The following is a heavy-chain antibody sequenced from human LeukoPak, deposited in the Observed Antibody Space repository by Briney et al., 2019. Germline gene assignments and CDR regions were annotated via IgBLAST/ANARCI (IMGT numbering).Heavy chain of an antibody. CDR2: ISDSGGST. Sequence: GGSLRPSCAASGFTLSSYDMSWVRQAPGKGLGWVSGISDSGGSTYYADSVNGRFTISRDNSKSTLYLQMNSLRAEDTAVYYCAKAKGRGSPGRDYFDYWGQGTLVTVSS. D-gene: IGHD3-10*01. J-gene: IGHJ4*02. V-gene: IGHV3-23*01. CDR3: AKAKGRGSPGRDYFDY. CDR1: GFTLSSYD.